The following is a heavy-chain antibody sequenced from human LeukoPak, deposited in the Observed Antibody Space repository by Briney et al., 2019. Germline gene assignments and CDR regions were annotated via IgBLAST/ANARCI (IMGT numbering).Heavy chain of an antibody. CDR2: IRYDGSNK. D-gene: IGHD2-15*01. Sequence: GGSLRLSCAASGFTFSSYGMHWVRQAPGKGLEWVAFIRYDGSNKYYADSVKGRFTISRDNSKNTLYLQMNSLRAEDTAVYYCAKDLVAATSSFDYWGQGTLVTVSS. CDR3: AKDLVAATSSFDY. CDR1: GFTFSSYG. V-gene: IGHV3-30*02. J-gene: IGHJ4*02.